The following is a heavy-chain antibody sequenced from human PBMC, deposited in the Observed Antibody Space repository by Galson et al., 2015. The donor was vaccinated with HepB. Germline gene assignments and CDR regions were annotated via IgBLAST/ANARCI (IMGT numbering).Heavy chain of an antibody. V-gene: IGHV3-23*01. CDR3: AKDVSSSSVWYFDL. Sequence: SLRLSCAASGFNFSSYAMSWVRQAPEKGLEWVSGIGSSGHYIYYADSVKGRFTISRDNSKNTLYLQMSSLRVDDTAVYYCAKDVSSSSVWYFDLWGRDTLVSVSS. J-gene: IGHJ2*01. D-gene: IGHD6-6*01. CDR1: GFNFSSYA. CDR2: IGSSGHYI.